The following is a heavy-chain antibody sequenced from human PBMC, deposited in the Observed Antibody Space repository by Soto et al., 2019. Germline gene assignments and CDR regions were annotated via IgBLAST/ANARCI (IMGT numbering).Heavy chain of an antibody. J-gene: IGHJ4*02. CDR1: GFTFSSYA. D-gene: IGHD3-3*01. CDR3: SEGHCGFWSGYLAFDY. CDR2: ISGSGGST. V-gene: IGHV3-23*01. Sequence: GSLRLSCAASGFTFSSYAMSWVRQAPGKGLDWVSAISGSGGSTLYADSVKGRFTISRDNSKNTLYLQMNSLRAEDTAVYYCSEGHCGFWSGYLAFDYWGQGTLVTVSS.